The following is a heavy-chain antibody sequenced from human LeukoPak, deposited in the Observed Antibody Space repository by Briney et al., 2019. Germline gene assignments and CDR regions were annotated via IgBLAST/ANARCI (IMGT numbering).Heavy chain of an antibody. V-gene: IGHV3-23*01. CDR3: AKRGNTISFFDP. CDR1: GFTFSTYA. D-gene: IGHD5-24*01. Sequence: QSGGSLRLSCAASGFTFSTYAMSWVRQAPGKGLEWVSSISGSGGSTSYADSVKGRFIISRDNSRNTLYVQMNSLRAEDTAVYYCAKRGNTISFFDPWGQGTLVTVSS. J-gene: IGHJ5*02. CDR2: ISGSGGST.